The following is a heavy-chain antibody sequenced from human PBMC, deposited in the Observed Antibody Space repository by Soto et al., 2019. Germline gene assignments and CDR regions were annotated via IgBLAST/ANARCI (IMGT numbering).Heavy chain of an antibody. CDR1: GGTFSSYA. CDR3: ARPAVTTYPRHYYYYGMDV. D-gene: IGHD4-4*01. CDR2: IIPIFGTA. Sequence: VASVKVSCKASGGTFSSYAISWVRQAPGQGLEWMGGIIPIFGTANYAQKFQGRVTITADESTSTAYMELSSLRSEDTAVYYCARPAVTTYPRHYYYYGMDVWGQGTTVTVSS. V-gene: IGHV1-69*13. J-gene: IGHJ6*02.